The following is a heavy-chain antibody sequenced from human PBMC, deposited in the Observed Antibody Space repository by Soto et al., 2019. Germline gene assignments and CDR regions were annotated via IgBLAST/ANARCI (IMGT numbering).Heavy chain of an antibody. D-gene: IGHD3-10*01. CDR2: ISYDGDNK. CDR3: VKGTMRRGLMRYYYGMDV. Sequence: QVQLVESGGGVVQPGRSLRLSCITSGFTFSSYGIHWVRQAPGEGLEWVAFISYDGDNKFYIDSVKGRFTISRDNAKKTLFLQMSSLRPEDTGVYYCVKGTMRRGLMRYYYGMDVWGQGTTVTGSS. V-gene: IGHV3-30*18. J-gene: IGHJ6*02. CDR1: GFTFSSYG.